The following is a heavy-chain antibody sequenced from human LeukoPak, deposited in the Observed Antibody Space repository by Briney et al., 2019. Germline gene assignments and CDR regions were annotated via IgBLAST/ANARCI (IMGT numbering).Heavy chain of an antibody. V-gene: IGHV3-9*01. J-gene: IGHJ4*02. Sequence: GGSLRLSCAASGFTFDDYAMHWVRQAPGKGLEWVSGISWNSGSIGYADSVEGRFTISRDNAKNSLYLQMNSLRAEDTALYYCAKDISYYGSGSYSFDYWGQGTLVTVSS. CDR3: AKDISYYGSGSYSFDY. D-gene: IGHD3-10*01. CDR2: ISWNSGSI. CDR1: GFTFDDYA.